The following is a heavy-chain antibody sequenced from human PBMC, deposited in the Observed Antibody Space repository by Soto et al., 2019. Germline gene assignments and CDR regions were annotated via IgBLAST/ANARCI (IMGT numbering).Heavy chain of an antibody. CDR1: VFTFSSYS. D-gene: IGHD3-22*01. CDR2: IRVGSSYI. Sequence: PWWSLRLSCAASVFTFSSYSMNWFRQAPGKGLEWVQSIRVGSSYIYYADSVRGRFTISRDNAKNSRYLQMNSLRDEDTAVYYCASQYYDSSGYYHPFDYWGQGTLVTVSS. V-gene: IGHV3-21*04. J-gene: IGHJ4*02. CDR3: ASQYYDSSGYYHPFDY.